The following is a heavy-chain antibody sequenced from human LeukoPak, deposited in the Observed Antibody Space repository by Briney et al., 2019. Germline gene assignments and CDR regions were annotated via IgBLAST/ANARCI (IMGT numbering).Heavy chain of an antibody. V-gene: IGHV3-30*04. J-gene: IGHJ6*02. CDR3: ARDPSIAVYGMDV. CDR2: ISYDGSNK. Sequence: GGSLRLSCAASGFTFSSYAMHWVRQAPGKGLEWVAVISYDGSNKYYADSVKGRFTISRDNSKNTLYLQMNSLRAEDTAVYCCARDPSIAVYGMDVWGQGTTVTVSS. D-gene: IGHD6-19*01. CDR1: GFTFSSYA.